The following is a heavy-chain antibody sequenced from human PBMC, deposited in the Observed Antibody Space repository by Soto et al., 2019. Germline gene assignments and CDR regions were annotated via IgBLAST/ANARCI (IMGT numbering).Heavy chain of an antibody. D-gene: IGHD3-10*01. J-gene: IGHJ4*02. CDR3: ARENYFGSGSFSY. Sequence: PGGSLRLSCAASGFTFSSYWMSWVRQAPGKGLEWVANIKRDGSENYYVDYVKGRFTISRDNAKNSLFLQMNSLRADDTAVYYCARENYFGSGSFSYWGQGTLVTVSS. CDR1: GFTFSSYW. CDR2: IKRDGSEN. V-gene: IGHV3-7*01.